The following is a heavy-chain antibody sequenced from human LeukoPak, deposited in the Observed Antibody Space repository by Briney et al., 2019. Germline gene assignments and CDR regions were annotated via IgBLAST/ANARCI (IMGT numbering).Heavy chain of an antibody. CDR3: ARLAGYNSYYYYYMDV. D-gene: IGHD5-24*01. Sequence: GESLKISCKGSGYSFTSYWIGWVRQMPGKGLEWMGIIYPGDSDTRYSPSFQGRVTISADKSISTAYLQWSSLKASDTATYYCARLAGYNSYYYYYMDVWGKGTTVTVSS. CDR2: IYPGDSDT. V-gene: IGHV5-51*01. J-gene: IGHJ6*03. CDR1: GYSFTSYW.